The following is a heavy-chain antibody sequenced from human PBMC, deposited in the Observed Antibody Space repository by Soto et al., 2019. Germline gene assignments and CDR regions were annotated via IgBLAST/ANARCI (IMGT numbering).Heavy chain of an antibody. CDR3: ARDRQADYFFPDAFDI. V-gene: IGHV3-48*01. Sequence: GGSLRLSCAASGFTFSSYSMNWVRQAPGKGLEWVSYISSSSSTIYYADSVKGRFTISRDNAKNSLYLQMNSLGAEDTAVYYCARDRQADYFFPDAFDIWGQGTMVTV. D-gene: IGHD4-17*01. CDR1: GFTFSSYS. J-gene: IGHJ3*02. CDR2: ISSSSSTI.